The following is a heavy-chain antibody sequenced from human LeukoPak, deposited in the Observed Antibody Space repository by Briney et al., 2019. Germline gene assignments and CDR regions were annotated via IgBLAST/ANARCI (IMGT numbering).Heavy chain of an antibody. Sequence: SETLSLTCVVYGGSFSGYYWSWIRQPPGKGLEWIGEINHSGSTNYSPSLKSRVTISLDTSRNQFSLKLNSVTAADTAVYYCAKSNGYGLVDIWGQGTMVTVSS. CDR2: INHSGST. D-gene: IGHD3-10*01. V-gene: IGHV4-34*01. J-gene: IGHJ3*02. CDR3: AKSNGYGLVDI. CDR1: GGSFSGYY.